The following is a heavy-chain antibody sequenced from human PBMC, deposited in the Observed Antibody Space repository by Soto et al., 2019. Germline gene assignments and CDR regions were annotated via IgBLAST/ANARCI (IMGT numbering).Heavy chain of an antibody. CDR3: ARVLFSGAYNLFAP. CDR2: IFSNDEK. J-gene: IGHJ5*02. V-gene: IGHV2-26*01. Sequence: VTLKESGPVLVKPTETLTLTCTVSGFSLTNARMGVTWIRQPPGKALEWLAHIFSNDEKSYSTSLKSRLTISKDPSKSQVVRTMTNMDPVDTATYYCARVLFSGAYNLFAPWGKGPRVPVSS. D-gene: IGHD3-3*01. CDR1: GFSLTNARMG.